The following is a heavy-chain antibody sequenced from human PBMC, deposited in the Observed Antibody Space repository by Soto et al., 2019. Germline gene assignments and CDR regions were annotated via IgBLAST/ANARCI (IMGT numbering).Heavy chain of an antibody. CDR3: AKGGPSYDSTSELGI. V-gene: IGHV3-30*18. D-gene: IGHD3-22*01. CDR1: GFTFSSYG. CDR2: ISYDGSNK. Sequence: GGSLRLSCAASGFTFSSYGMHWVRQAPGKGLEWVAVISYDGSNKYYADSVKGRFTISRDNSKNTLYLQMNSLRAEDTAVYYCAKGGPSYDSTSELGIWGQGTMVTVS. J-gene: IGHJ3*02.